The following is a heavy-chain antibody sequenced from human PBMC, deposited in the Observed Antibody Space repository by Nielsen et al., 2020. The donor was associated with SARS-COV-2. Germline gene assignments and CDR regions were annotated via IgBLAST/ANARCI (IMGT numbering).Heavy chain of an antibody. CDR3: AREKGSYGPAGYGMDV. Sequence: ASVKVSCKASGYTFTGYYMHWVRQAPGQGLESMGRINPNSGGTNYAQKFQGRVTMTRDTSTSTAYMELSRLRSDDTAVYYCAREKGSYGPAGYGMDVWGQGTTVTVSS. CDR2: INPNSGGT. V-gene: IGHV1-2*06. D-gene: IGHD3-16*01. J-gene: IGHJ6*02. CDR1: GYTFTGYY.